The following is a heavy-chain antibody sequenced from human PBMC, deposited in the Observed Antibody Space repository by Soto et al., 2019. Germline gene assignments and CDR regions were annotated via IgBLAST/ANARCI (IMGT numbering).Heavy chain of an antibody. CDR2: IWYDGSNK. Sequence: GGSLRLSCAASGFTFSSYAMHWVRQAPGKGLEWVAVIWYDGSNKYYADSVKGRFTISRDNSKNTLYLQMNSLRAEDTAVYYCVRDGIALAGAFSLPAAPFDYWGQGTLVTVSS. CDR3: VRDGIALAGAFSLPAAPFDY. D-gene: IGHD6-19*01. J-gene: IGHJ4*02. CDR1: GFTFSSYA. V-gene: IGHV3-33*01.